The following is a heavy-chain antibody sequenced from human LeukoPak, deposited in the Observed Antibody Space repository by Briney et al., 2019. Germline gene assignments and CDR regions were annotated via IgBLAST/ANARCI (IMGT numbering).Heavy chain of an antibody. J-gene: IGHJ4*02. CDR1: GGSFSGYY. CDR2: IHYSGST. CDR3: ARDVREWVFDY. D-gene: IGHD2-8*01. V-gene: IGHV4-34*11. Sequence: PSETLSLTCAVYGGSFSGYYWSWIRQPPGKGLEWIGYIHYSGSTNYNPSLKSRVTISVDTSKNQFSLKLSSVTAADTAVYYCARDVREWVFDYWGQGTLVTVSS.